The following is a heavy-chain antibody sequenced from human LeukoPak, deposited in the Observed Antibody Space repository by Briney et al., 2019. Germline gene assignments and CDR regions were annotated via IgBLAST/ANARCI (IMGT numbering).Heavy chain of an antibody. V-gene: IGHV3-7*01. CDR3: AKDLYSSSMGY. D-gene: IGHD6-13*01. Sequence: PGGSLRLSCAASGFTFSSYWMSWVRQAPGKGLEWVANIKQDGSQKYYVDSVKGRFTISRDNAKNSLYLEMNSLRAEDTAVYYCAKDLYSSSMGYWGQGTLVTVSS. CDR2: IKQDGSQK. CDR1: GFTFSSYW. J-gene: IGHJ4*02.